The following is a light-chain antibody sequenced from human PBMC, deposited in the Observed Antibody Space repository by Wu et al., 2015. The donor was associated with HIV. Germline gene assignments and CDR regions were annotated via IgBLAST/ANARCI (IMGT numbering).Light chain of an antibody. V-gene: IGKV3-20*01. Sequence: EIVMTQSPATLSVSPGERATLSCRSSQTVTSGYLAWYQQKPGQAPRLLIYGATSRAIGTPDRFSGDGSEKDFTLTISRVEPEDFAVYYCQQYSDSIRTFGQGTKVELK. CDR1: QTVTSGY. CDR3: QQYSDSIRT. CDR2: GAT. J-gene: IGKJ1*01.